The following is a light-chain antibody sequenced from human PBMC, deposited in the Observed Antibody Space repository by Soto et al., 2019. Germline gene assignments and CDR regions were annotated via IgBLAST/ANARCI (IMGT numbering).Light chain of an antibody. CDR2: DDS. J-gene: IGLJ1*01. CDR1: NIGSKS. Sequence: SYELTQPPSVSVAPGQTARITCGGTNIGSKSVHWYQQKPGQAPVLVVYDDSDRPSGIPERFSGSNSGNTATLTISRVEAGDEADYYCQVWDSSSDPNYVFGTGTKLNVL. CDR3: QVWDSSSDPNYV. V-gene: IGLV3-21*02.